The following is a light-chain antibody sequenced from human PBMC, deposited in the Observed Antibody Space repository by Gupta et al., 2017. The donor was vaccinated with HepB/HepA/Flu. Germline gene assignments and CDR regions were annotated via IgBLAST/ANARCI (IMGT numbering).Light chain of an antibody. Sequence: QSALTQPASVSGSPGQSITISCTGTSSDVGGYNYVSWYQQHPGKAPKLMIYDVSKRPSGVSNRFSGSKSGNTASLTISGRQAEDEADYYCSSYTSSSTLEFGGGTKLTVL. V-gene: IGLV2-14*03. CDR3: SSYTSSSTLE. CDR1: SSDVGGYNY. J-gene: IGLJ2*01. CDR2: DVS.